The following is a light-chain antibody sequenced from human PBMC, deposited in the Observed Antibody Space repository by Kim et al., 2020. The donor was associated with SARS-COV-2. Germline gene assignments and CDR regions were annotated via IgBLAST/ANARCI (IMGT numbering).Light chain of an antibody. CDR2: EVN. Sequence: GQSVTISCTRTSSDVGAYKYVSWYQQHPGKAPKLMIFEVNERPSGVPDRFSGSKSGNTASLTVSGLQAEDEADYYCSSYAGTSGYVFGTGTKVTVL. CDR3: SSYAGTSGYV. V-gene: IGLV2-8*01. J-gene: IGLJ1*01. CDR1: SSDVGAYKY.